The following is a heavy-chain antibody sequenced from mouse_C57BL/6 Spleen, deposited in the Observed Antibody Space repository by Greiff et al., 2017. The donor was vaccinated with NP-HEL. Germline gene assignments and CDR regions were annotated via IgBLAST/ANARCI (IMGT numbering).Heavy chain of an antibody. CDR1: GFNIKDDY. CDR2: IDPENGDT. V-gene: IGHV14-4*01. J-gene: IGHJ2*01. Sequence: VHVKQSGAELVRPGASVKLFCTASGFNIKDDYMHWVKQRPEQGLEWIGWIDPENGDTEYASKFQGKATITADTSSNTAYLQLSSLTSEDTAVYYCTTIYYGRDYWGQGTTLTVSS. CDR3: TTIYYGRDY. D-gene: IGHD1-1*01.